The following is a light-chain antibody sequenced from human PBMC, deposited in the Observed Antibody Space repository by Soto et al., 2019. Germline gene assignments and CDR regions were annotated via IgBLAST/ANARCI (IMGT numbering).Light chain of an antibody. Sequence: EIVLTQSPATLSLSTEERATLSCRAAQSVGTRLAWYQHKTGQAPRLLISGASSRATGIPDRFTGSGSETSFTLTISRLEPEDFALYYCHHYQSGHPITFGQGTRLEIK. V-gene: IGKV3-20*01. CDR1: QSVGTR. J-gene: IGKJ5*01. CDR2: GAS. CDR3: HHYQSGHPIT.